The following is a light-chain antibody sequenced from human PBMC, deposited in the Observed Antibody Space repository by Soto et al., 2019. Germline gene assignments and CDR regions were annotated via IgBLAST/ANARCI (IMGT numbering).Light chain of an antibody. CDR2: GAS. V-gene: IGKV3-20*01. CDR3: QQYGSSPTWT. J-gene: IGKJ1*01. CDR1: QSVSSSY. Sequence: EIVLTQSPGTLSLSPGERATLSCRASQSVSSSYLAWYQQKPGQAPRLLIYGASSRATGIPDRFSGSGSGRDFTLTISRREPEDVAVYYCQQYGSSPTWTFGQGTKVEIK.